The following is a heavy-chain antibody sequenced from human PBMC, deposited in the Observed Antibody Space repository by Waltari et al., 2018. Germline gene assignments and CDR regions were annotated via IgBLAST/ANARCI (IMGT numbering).Heavy chain of an antibody. V-gene: IGHV4-34*01. Sequence: QVQLHQWGAGLLKPSETLSLTCGVSGGSFNDYYWTWIRQPPGKGLEWIGEIPHSGTTDYNPYLNSRLTMSVDTSKKQISLKMSSVTAADTAVYYCARGDLHYGSSGFFYWGQGALVTVSS. CDR3: ARGDLHYGSSGFFY. CDR2: IPHSGTT. J-gene: IGHJ4*02. D-gene: IGHD3-22*01. CDR1: GGSFNDYY.